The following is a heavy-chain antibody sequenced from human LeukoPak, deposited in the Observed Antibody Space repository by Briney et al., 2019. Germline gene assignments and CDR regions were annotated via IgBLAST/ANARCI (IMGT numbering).Heavy chain of an antibody. J-gene: IGHJ4*02. CDR2: INQDGSVK. Sequence: PGGSLRLSCAASGFTFSNYWMSWVRQAPGKGLEWVANINQDGSVKYYVDSVKGRFTISRDNARNSVYLQMNSLRAEDTAVFYCARVGYGGNSLDYWGQGTLVTVSS. V-gene: IGHV3-7*01. CDR1: GFTFSNYW. CDR3: ARVGYGGNSLDY. D-gene: IGHD4-23*01.